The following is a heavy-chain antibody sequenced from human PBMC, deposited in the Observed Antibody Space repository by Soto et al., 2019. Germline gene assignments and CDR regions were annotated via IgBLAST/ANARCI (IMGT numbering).Heavy chain of an antibody. Sequence: SETLSLTCTVSGGSISSSSYYWGWIRQPPGKGLEWIGSIYYSGSTYYNPSLKSRVTISVDTSKNQFSLKLSSVTAADTAVYYCARAQSRSGFNYWGQGTLVTVSS. CDR1: GGSISSSSYY. V-gene: IGHV4-39*07. J-gene: IGHJ4*02. CDR3: ARAQSRSGFNY. D-gene: IGHD2-2*01. CDR2: IYYSGST.